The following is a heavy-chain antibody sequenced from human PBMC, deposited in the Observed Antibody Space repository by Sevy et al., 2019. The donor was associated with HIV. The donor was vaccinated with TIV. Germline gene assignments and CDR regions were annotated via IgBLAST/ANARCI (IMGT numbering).Heavy chain of an antibody. D-gene: IGHD2-8*01. V-gene: IGHV1-2*02. CDR3: ARNPAFGRTNGVCYRGVGRGYCYYGMDV. CDR2: INPNSGGT. CDR1: GYTFTGYY. J-gene: IGHJ6*02. Sequence: ASVKVSCKASGYTFTGYYMHWVRQAPGQGLEWMGWINPNSGGTNYAEKFQGRVTMTRDTSISTAYMELRRLRSDVTAVYYCARNPAFGRTNGVCYRGVGRGYCYYGMDVWGQGTTVTVSS.